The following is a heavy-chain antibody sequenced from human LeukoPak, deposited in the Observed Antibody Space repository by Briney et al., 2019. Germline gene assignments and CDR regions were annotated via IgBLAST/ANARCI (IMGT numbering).Heavy chain of an antibody. CDR2: ISWNSGSV. CDR1: GFTFDDFA. D-gene: IGHD6-19*01. J-gene: IGHJ4*02. Sequence: GGSLRLSCAASGFTFDDFAMHWVRQAPGKGLEWVSGISWNSGSVGHADSVKGRFTISRDNAKNSLYLQMNNLRGEDTAFYYRAKGEKKWLARQPDYWGQGTLVTVSS. V-gene: IGHV3-9*01. CDR3: AKGEKKWLARQPDY.